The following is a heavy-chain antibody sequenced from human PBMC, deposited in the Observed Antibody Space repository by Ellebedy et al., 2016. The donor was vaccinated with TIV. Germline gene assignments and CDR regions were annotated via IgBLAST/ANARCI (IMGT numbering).Heavy chain of an antibody. CDR1: GFTFRSYT. CDR3: ARDRASMVRGVKYYFDS. V-gene: IGHV3-21*01. D-gene: IGHD3-10*01. Sequence: PGGSLRLSCATSGFTFRSYTMNWVRQAPGKGLEWVSSISSSSTYIYYADSVKGRFTISRDNAKNSLYLQMNSLRAEDTAVYYCARDRASMVRGVKYYFDSWGQGTLVTVSS. J-gene: IGHJ4*02. CDR2: ISSSSTYI.